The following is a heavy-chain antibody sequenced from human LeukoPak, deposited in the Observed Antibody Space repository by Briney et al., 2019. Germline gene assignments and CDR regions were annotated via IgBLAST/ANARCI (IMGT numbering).Heavy chain of an antibody. CDR1: GYTFTSYG. CDR2: IRTYDDNA. D-gene: IGHD3-3*01. J-gene: IGHJ1*01. V-gene: IGHV1-18*01. CDR3: ARDRRLRFLEWSSIGYFQH. Sequence: ASVKVSCKASGYTFTSYGIIWVRQAPGQGLEWMGGIRTYDDNANYAERLQGRVTMTTDTSTSTAYMELRSLRSDDAAVYYCARDRRLRFLEWSSIGYFQHWGQGTLVTVSS.